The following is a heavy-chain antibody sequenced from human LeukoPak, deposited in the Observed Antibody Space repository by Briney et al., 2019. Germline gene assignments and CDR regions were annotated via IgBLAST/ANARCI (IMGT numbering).Heavy chain of an antibody. CDR2: IYYSGST. CDR3: ARPYCTNGVCTSHDAFDI. V-gene: IGHV4-34*01. J-gene: IGHJ3*02. D-gene: IGHD2-8*01. CDR1: GGSFSGYY. Sequence: SETLSLTCAVYGGSFSGYYWSWIRQPPGKGLEWIGYIYYSGSTNYNPSLKSRVTISVDTSKNQFSLKLSSVTAADTAVYYCARPYCTNGVCTSHDAFDIWGQGTMVTVSS.